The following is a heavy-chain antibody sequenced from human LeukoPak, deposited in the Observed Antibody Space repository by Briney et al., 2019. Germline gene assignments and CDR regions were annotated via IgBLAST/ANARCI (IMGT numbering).Heavy chain of an antibody. CDR3: ARRTALEQYFDY. V-gene: IGHV3-30*04. CDR2: ISHAGSNE. J-gene: IGHJ4*02. Sequence: GGSLRLSCAASGFTFSNYAMHWVRQAPGKGLEWVSVISHAGSNEYYADSVKGRFTISRDNSKNTLYLQMNSMRADDTAVYYCARRTALEQYFDYWGQGTLVTVSS. D-gene: IGHD1/OR15-1a*01. CDR1: GFTFSNYA.